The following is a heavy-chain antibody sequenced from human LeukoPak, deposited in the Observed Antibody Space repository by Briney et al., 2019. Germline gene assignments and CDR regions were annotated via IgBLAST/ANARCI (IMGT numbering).Heavy chain of an antibody. CDR1: GYTFTGYY. D-gene: IGHD2-2*01. J-gene: IGHJ6*03. Sequence: ASVKVSCKASGYTFTGYYMHWVRQAPGQGLEYMGWINPDSGGTNYAQKLQGRVTMTTDTSTSTAYMELRSLRSDDTAVYYCARDGGESYQLLDDHLPYYYYYMDVWGKGTTVTVSS. CDR3: ARDGGESYQLLDDHLPYYYYYMDV. V-gene: IGHV1-2*02. CDR2: INPDSGGT.